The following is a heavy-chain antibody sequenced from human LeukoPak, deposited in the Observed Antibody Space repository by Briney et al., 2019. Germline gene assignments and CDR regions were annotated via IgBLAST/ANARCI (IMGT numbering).Heavy chain of an antibody. CDR2: IYYSGST. CDR3: ASNYDSSGYYPDY. V-gene: IGHV4-38-2*02. D-gene: IGHD3-22*01. J-gene: IGHJ4*02. CDR1: GYSISSGYY. Sequence: SETLSLTCTVSGYSISSGYYWGWIRQPPGKGLEWIGSIYYSGSTYYNPSLKSRVTISVDTSKNQFSLKLSSVTAADTAVYYCASNYDSSGYYPDYWGQGTLVTVSS.